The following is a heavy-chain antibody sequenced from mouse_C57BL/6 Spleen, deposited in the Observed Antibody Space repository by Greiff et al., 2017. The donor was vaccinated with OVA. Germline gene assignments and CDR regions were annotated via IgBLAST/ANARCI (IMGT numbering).Heavy chain of an antibody. Sequence: EVMLVESGPELVKPGASVKMSCKASGYTFTDYNMHWVKQSHGKSLEWIGYINPNNGGTSYNQKFKGKATLTVNKSSSTAYMELRSLTSEDSAVYYCASYDYYAMDYWGKGTSVTVSS. CDR2: INPNNGGT. CDR1: GYTFTDYN. D-gene: IGHD6-5*01. CDR3: ASYDYYAMDY. J-gene: IGHJ4*01. V-gene: IGHV1-22*01.